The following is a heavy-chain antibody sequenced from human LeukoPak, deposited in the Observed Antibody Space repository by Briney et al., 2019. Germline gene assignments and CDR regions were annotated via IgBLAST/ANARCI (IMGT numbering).Heavy chain of an antibody. J-gene: IGHJ5*02. CDR2: VYYSGST. V-gene: IGHV4-30-4*01. CDR1: GGSISSGDYY. CDR3: ARASMGSIWFGAYNWFDP. Sequence: SQTLSLTCTVSGGSISSGDYYWSWIRQPPGKGLEWIGYVYYSGSTYYNPSLKSQVTISVDTSKNQFSLKLSSVTAADTAVYYCARASMGSIWFGAYNWFDPWGQGTLVTVSS. D-gene: IGHD3-10*01.